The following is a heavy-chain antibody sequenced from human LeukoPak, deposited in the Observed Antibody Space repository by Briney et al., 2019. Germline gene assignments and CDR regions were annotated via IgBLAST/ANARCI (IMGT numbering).Heavy chain of an antibody. V-gene: IGHV1-18*01. D-gene: IGHD2-2*01. J-gene: IGHJ6*02. CDR2: ISAYNGNT. CDR3: ARGGMHCSSTSCYGMDV. CDR1: GYTFTSYG. Sequence: ASVKVYCKASGYTFTSYGISWVRQAPGQGLEWMGWISAYNGNTNYAQKLQGRVTMTTDTSTSTAYMELRSLRSDDTAVYYCARGGMHCSSTSCYGMDVWGQGTTVTVSS.